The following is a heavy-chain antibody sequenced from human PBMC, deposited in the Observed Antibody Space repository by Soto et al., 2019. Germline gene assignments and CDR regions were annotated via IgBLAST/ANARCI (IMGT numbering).Heavy chain of an antibody. CDR3: ARLDYDILTGGDPWNWYFDL. CDR1: GGSISSGDYY. D-gene: IGHD3-9*01. Sequence: QVQLQESGPGLVKPSQTLSLTCTVSGGSISSGDYYWSWIRQPPGKGLEWIGYIYYSGSTYYNPSLKIRVTISVDTSKSQFALKLSSVTAADTAVYYCARLDYDILTGGDPWNWYFDLWGRGTLVTVSS. V-gene: IGHV4-30-4*01. CDR2: IYYSGST. J-gene: IGHJ2*01.